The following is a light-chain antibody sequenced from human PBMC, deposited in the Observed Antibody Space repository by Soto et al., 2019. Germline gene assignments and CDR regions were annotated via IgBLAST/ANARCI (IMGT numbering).Light chain of an antibody. CDR3: HQYTSPPWT. V-gene: IGKV3-20*01. CDR2: GAS. Sequence: EIVLTQSPTILSVSPGEGATLFCRASQTVPGNYLAWLQQRPGQSPRLLIYGASRRATGIPDRFSGSGSGTDFTLTISRVEPDDFALYYCHQYTSPPWTLGQGTRVE. CDR1: QTVPGNY. J-gene: IGKJ1*01.